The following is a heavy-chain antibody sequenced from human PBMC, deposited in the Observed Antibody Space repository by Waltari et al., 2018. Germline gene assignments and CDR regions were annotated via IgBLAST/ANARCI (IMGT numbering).Heavy chain of an antibody. CDR1: GFTFNTYW. V-gene: IGHV3-7*01. CDR2: INPDASQK. J-gene: IGHJ4*02. CDR3: TTLARGESGDY. D-gene: IGHD3-10*01. Sequence: EVQLVESGGGLVQPGGSLRLAWAASGFTFNTYWMKWIRQAPGKGLEWVANINPDASQKFYVDSGKGRFTVSRDNAQNSLYLQMNNLRAEDTAVYYCTTLARGESGDYWGQGTLVTVSS.